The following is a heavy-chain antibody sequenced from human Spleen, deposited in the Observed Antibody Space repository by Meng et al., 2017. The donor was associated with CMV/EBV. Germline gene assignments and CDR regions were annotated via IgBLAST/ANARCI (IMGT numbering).Heavy chain of an antibody. CDR2: IDYSGIT. Sequence: RLQGSGPGLGKSSETLPLTCTVLGASIRSNSYYWGWIRQPPGKGLEWIASIDYSGITFQNPSLKNRLTTSVDTSKNQFSLQLRFVTAADTAVYYCARHRGNYYQSFLHWGQGTLVTVSS. V-gene: IGHV4-39*01. J-gene: IGHJ1*01. CDR3: ARHRGNYYQSFLH. D-gene: IGHD1-26*01. CDR1: GASIRSNSYY.